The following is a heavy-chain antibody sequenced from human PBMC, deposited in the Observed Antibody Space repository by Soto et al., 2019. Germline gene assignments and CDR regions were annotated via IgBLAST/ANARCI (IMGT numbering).Heavy chain of an antibody. J-gene: IGHJ3*02. CDR2: IWYDGSSE. D-gene: IGHD3-10*01. CDR3: ARDVWVGDAKTIDI. Sequence: QVQLVESGGGVVQPGRSLRLSCAASGFTFGSYGLRWVRQAPDKGLEWMALIWYDGSSEYYTDSVKGRFTISRDNSKNTLYLQMNSLRADDTDVYYCARDVWVGDAKTIDIWGPGTVVIVSS. V-gene: IGHV3-33*01. CDR1: GFTFGSYG.